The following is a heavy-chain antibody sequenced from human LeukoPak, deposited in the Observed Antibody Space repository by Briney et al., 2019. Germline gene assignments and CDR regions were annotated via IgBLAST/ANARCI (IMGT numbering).Heavy chain of an antibody. CDR2: FDPEDGET. CDR1: GYTLTELS. CDR3: ATSVVVPAAPDAFDI. V-gene: IGHV1-24*01. J-gene: IGHJ3*02. D-gene: IGHD2-2*01. Sequence: ASVKVSCKVSGYTLTELSMHWVRQAPGKGLEWMGGFDPEDGETIYAQKFQGRVTMTEDTSTDTAYMELSSLRSGDTAVYYCATSVVVPAAPDAFDIWGQGTMVTVSS.